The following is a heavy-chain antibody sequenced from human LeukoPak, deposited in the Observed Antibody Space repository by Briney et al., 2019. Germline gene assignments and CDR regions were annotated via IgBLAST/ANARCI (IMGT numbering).Heavy chain of an antibody. CDR2: IYYSGST. J-gene: IGHJ6*02. CDR1: GGSISSYY. CDR3: ARHRSGIAAAGTSRYYYGMDV. V-gene: IGHV4-59*08. D-gene: IGHD6-13*01. Sequence: PSETLSLTCTVSGGSISSYYWSWIRQPPGKGLEWIGYIYYSGSTNYNPSLKSRVTISVDTSKNQFSLKLSSVTAADTAVYYCARHRSGIAAAGTSRYYYGMDVWGQGTTVTVSS.